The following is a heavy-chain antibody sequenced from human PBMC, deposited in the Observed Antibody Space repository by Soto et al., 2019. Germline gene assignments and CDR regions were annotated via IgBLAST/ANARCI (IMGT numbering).Heavy chain of an antibody. D-gene: IGHD4-17*01. CDR2: ISYDGSNK. CDR3: AREGDTVTTFDY. J-gene: IGHJ4*02. V-gene: IGHV3-30-3*01. CDR1: GFTFSSYA. Sequence: PGGSLRVSCAASGFTFSSYAMHWVRQAPGKGLEWVAVISYDGSNKYYADSVKGRFTISRDNSKNTLYLQMNSLRAEDTAVYYCAREGDTVTTFDYWGQGTLVTVSS.